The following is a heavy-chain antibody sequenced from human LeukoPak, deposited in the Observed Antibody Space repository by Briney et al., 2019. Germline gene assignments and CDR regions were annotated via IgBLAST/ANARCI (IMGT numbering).Heavy chain of an antibody. CDR2: IYPGDSDT. D-gene: IGHD2-2*01. CDR1: GYSFTTYW. Sequence: GESLKISCKGSGYSFTTYWIGWVRQMPGKGLEWMGIIYPGDSDTRYSPSFQGHVTISVDKSINTAYLQWSSLKASDTAMCYCARREYCSDTTCSACLDYWGQGTMVTVSS. V-gene: IGHV5-51*01. J-gene: IGHJ4*02. CDR3: ARREYCSDTTCSACLDY.